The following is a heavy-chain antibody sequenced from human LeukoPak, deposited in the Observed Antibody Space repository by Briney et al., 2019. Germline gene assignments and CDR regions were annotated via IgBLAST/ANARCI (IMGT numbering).Heavy chain of an antibody. J-gene: IGHJ2*01. V-gene: IGHV4-30-4*01. CDR2: IFHSGST. CDR1: GDFISSGDHY. CDR3: ASNSRSFDL. Sequence: PSETLSLTCTVSGDFISSGDHYWNWIRQAPGKGLEWIGYIFHSGSTYYNPSLKSRVTISVDKSKNQFSLKLSSVTAADTAVYYCASNSRSFDLWGRGTLVTVSS.